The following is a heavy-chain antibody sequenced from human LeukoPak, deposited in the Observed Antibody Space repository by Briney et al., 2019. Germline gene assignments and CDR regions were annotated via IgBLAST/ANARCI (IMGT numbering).Heavy chain of an antibody. CDR2: ISAYNGNT. CDR1: GYTFTSYG. Sequence: ASVKVSCKASGYTFTSYGMSWVRQAPGQGLEWMGWISAYNGNTNYAQKLQGRVTMTTDTSTSTAYMELRSLRSDDTAVYYCARVRGSGWPPYYFDYWGQGTLVTVSS. J-gene: IGHJ4*02. CDR3: ARVRGSGWPPYYFDY. V-gene: IGHV1-18*01. D-gene: IGHD6-19*01.